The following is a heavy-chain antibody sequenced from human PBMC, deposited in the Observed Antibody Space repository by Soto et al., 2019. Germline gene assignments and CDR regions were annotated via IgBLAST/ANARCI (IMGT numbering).Heavy chain of an antibody. CDR1: GGSINNHY. CDR3: ARANWYSEY. V-gene: IGHV4-59*11. D-gene: IGHD7-27*01. Sequence: QVHLQESGPGLVKPSETLSLTCTVSGGSINNHYWSWIRQPPGEGLEWIGYIYYTWSPNYNPSLKIRVTMSVDTSKNPFSLNLASLTAADTARYYCARANWYSEYWGQGTLVTVSS. J-gene: IGHJ4*02. CDR2: IYYTWSP.